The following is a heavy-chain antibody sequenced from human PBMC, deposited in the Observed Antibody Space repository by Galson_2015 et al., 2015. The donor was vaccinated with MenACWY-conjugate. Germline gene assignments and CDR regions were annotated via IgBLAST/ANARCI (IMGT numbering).Heavy chain of an antibody. D-gene: IGHD3/OR15-3a*01. V-gene: IGHV3-7*01. J-gene: IGHJ4*02. CDR3: AAWTADDNY. Sequence: SLRLSCAASGFTFSNSWMNWIRQAPGSGLELVANINPEGSRGTYVDSVKGRFTISRDNAENSVYLEMNSLRPEDTAVFYCAAWTADDNYWAQGTLVTVSS. CDR2: INPEGSRG. CDR1: GFTFSNSW.